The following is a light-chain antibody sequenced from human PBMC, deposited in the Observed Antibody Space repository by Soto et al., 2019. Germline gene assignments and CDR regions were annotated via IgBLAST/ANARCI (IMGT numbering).Light chain of an antibody. CDR2: EGS. CDR1: NNDVVNFDL. CDR3: RSYTSGSVL. J-gene: IGLJ2*01. Sequence: QYALTQPASVSGSPGQSITISCTGTNNDVVNFDLVCWYQQHTGKAPKLIIYEGSKRPSGISTRFSGSKSGNTASVTISGLQPEDEADYYCRSYTSGSVLFGGGTKLTVL. V-gene: IGLV2-14*02.